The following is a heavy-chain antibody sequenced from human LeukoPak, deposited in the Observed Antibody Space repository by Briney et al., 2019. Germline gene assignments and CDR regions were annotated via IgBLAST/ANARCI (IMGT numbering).Heavy chain of an antibody. CDR2: IYYSGST. D-gene: IGHD6-13*01. Sequence: SETLSLTCTVSGGSISSYYWSWIRQPPGKGLEWIGYIYYSGSTNYNPSLKSRVTISVDTSKNQFSLKLSSVTAADTAVYYCARYVAAAAGTPGGVRRWFDPWGQGTLVTVSS. V-gene: IGHV4-59*08. CDR1: GGSISSYY. CDR3: ARYVAAAAGTPGGVRRWFDP. J-gene: IGHJ5*02.